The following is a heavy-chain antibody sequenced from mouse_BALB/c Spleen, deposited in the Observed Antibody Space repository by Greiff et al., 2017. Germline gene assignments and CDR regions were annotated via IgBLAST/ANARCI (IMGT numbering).Heavy chain of an antibody. J-gene: IGHJ1*01. D-gene: IGHD1-2*01. V-gene: IGHV2-9*02. CDR1: GFSLTSYG. CDR2: IWAGGST. Sequence: VMLVESGPGLVAPSQSLSITCTVSGFSLTSYGVHWVRQPPGKGLEWLGVIWAGGSTNYNSALMSRLSISKDNSKSQVFLKMNSLQTDDTAMYYCARDLASSLLRLHWYFDVWGAGTTVTVSS. CDR3: ARDLASSLLRLHWYFDV.